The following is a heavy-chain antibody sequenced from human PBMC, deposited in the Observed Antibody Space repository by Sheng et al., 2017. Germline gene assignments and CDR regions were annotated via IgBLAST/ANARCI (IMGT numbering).Heavy chain of an antibody. CDR3: AKDWRTYCSGGSCHFDY. CDR1: GFTFSSYA. Sequence: EVQLLESGGGLVQPGGSLRLSCAASGFTFSSYAMSWVRQAPGKGLEWVSAISGSVGSTYYADSVKGRFTISRDNSKNTLYLQMNSLRAEDTAVYYCAKDWRTYCSGGSCHFDYWGQGTLVTVSS. CDR2: ISGSVGST. D-gene: IGHD2-15*01. J-gene: IGHJ4*02. V-gene: IGHV3-23*01.